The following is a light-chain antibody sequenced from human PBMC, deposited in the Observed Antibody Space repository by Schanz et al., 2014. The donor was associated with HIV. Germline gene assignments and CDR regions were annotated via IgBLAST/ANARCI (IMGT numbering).Light chain of an antibody. CDR2: AAS. Sequence: TVMTQSPASLSVTPGGRATLSCRASQSVSSNLAWYQQRPGQAPTLLIYAASSRASGIPDRFSGSGSGADFTLTISGLEPEDFALYYCQQYGGSPLTFGGGTKVEMK. J-gene: IGKJ4*01. V-gene: IGKV3-20*01. CDR3: QQYGGSPLT. CDR1: QSVSSN.